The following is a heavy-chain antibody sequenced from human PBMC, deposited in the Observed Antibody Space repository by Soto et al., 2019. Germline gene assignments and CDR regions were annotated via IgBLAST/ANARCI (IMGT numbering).Heavy chain of an antibody. CDR3: ARNGVYSLGS. Sequence: QVQLQESGPGLVKPSGTLSVTCAVSGGSISSDNWWNWVRQPPGQGLEWIGEVYRSGSTNYDPSLKSRVTIPIDMSKNQCSLTLTSVTAADTAMYYCARNGVYSLGSWGQGTLVTVSS. CDR1: GGSISSDNW. V-gene: IGHV4-4*02. D-gene: IGHD4-17*01. CDR2: VYRSGST. J-gene: IGHJ5*02.